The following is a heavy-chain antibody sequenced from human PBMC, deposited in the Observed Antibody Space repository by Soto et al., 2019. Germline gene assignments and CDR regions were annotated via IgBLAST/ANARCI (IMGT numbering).Heavy chain of an antibody. D-gene: IGHD3-10*01. Sequence: ESGGGLVQPGGSLRLSCAASGFTFSDYYMSWIRQAPGKGLEWVSYISSSGSTIYYADSVKGRFTISRDNAKNSLYLQMNSLRAEDTAVYYCARDLVVRGVIYPDPGGVAYWGQGTLVTVSS. J-gene: IGHJ4*02. V-gene: IGHV3-11*01. CDR3: ARDLVVRGVIYPDPGGVAY. CDR2: ISSSGSTI. CDR1: GFTFSDYY.